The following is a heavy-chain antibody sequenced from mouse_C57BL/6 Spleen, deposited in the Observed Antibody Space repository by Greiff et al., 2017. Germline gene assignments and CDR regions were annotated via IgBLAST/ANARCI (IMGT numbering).Heavy chain of an antibody. CDR3: ARLGGYYVDY. CDR1: GFTFSDYG. Sequence: EVKVVESGGGLVQPGGSLKLSCAASGFTFSDYGMAWVRQAPRKGPEWVAFISNLAYSIYYADTVTGRFTISRENAKNTLYLEMSSLRSEDTAMYYCARLGGYYVDYWGQGTTLTVSS. J-gene: IGHJ2*01. V-gene: IGHV5-15*01. CDR2: ISNLAYSI. D-gene: IGHD1-1*02.